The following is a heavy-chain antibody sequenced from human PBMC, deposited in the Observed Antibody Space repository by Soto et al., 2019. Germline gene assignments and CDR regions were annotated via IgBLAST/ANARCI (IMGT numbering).Heavy chain of an antibody. Sequence: SETLSLTCAVYGGFFSGYYWSWIRQPPGKGLEWIGEINHSGSTNYNPSLKSRVTISVDTSKNQFSLKLSSVTAADTAVYYCAARYCSSTSCYGRGYYYYIDVWGKGTTATV. J-gene: IGHJ6*03. V-gene: IGHV4-34*01. CDR1: GGFFSGYY. D-gene: IGHD2-2*01. CDR3: AARYCSSTSCYGRGYYYYIDV. CDR2: INHSGST.